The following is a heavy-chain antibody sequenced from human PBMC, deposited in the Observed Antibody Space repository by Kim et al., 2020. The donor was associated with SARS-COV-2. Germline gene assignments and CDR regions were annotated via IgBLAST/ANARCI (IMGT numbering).Heavy chain of an antibody. Sequence: GGSLRLSCAASGFIFSKYAMSWVRQAPGKGLEWVSTISGSGDTTYFAGSVKGRFTISRDNSKNTLHLEMNTLRVDDTAVYYCAKDPNSNGSPEGWFDPWGQGTPVTVPS. CDR3: AKDPNSNGSPEGWFDP. CDR2: ISGSGDTT. J-gene: IGHJ5*02. D-gene: IGHD3-22*01. CDR1: GFIFSKYA. V-gene: IGHV3-23*01.